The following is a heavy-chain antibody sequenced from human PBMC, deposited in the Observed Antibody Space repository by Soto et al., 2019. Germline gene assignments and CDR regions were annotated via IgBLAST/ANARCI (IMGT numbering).Heavy chain of an antibody. CDR3: ARGGSPVGIDV. Sequence: QVQLVESGGGVVQPGRSLRLSCAASGFTFSSYGMHWVRQAPGKGLEWVAVIWYDGSNKYYADSVKGRFTISRDNSKNPRYLQLMSLRAEDAAVYYSARGGSPVGIDVWCRATTLTASS. J-gene: IGHJ6*04. CDR2: IWYDGSNK. D-gene: IGHD6-13*01. V-gene: IGHV3-33*01. CDR1: GFTFSSYG.